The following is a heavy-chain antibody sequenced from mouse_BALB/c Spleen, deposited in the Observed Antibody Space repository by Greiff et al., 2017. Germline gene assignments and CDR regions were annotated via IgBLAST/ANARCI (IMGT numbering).Heavy chain of an antibody. Sequence: DVKLQESGPGLVKPSQSLSLTCTVTGYSITSDYAWNWIRQFPGNKLEWMGYISYSGSTCYNPFLKSRISITRDTTKNQFFLQLNSVPTEDTATYYCAIYDYDRYAMDYWGQGTSVTVSS. CDR1: GYSITSDYA. D-gene: IGHD2-4*01. CDR3: AIYDYDRYAMDY. V-gene: IGHV3-2*02. CDR2: ISYSGST. J-gene: IGHJ4*01.